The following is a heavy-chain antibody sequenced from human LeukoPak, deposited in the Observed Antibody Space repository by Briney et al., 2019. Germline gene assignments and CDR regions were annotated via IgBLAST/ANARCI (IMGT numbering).Heavy chain of an antibody. CDR3: ARWADCSSSSCRSFDY. Sequence: ASVKVSCKASGYPFTGYYLHWVRQAPGQGLEWMGWINPNSGFTNYAQKFQGRVTMTRDTSISTAYMELSRLRSDDTAVYYCARWADCSSSSCRSFDYWGQGTLVTVSS. CDR2: INPNSGFT. J-gene: IGHJ4*02. CDR1: GYPFTGYY. D-gene: IGHD2-2*01. V-gene: IGHV1-2*02.